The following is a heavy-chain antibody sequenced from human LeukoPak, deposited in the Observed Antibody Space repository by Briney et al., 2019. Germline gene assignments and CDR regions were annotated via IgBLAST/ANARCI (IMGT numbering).Heavy chain of an antibody. J-gene: IGHJ3*02. CDR3: ARRAITPAYCGGDCFDAFDI. Sequence: GESLKISCKGSGYRFTSYWISWVRQMPGKGLEWMGRLDPSDSYTNYSPSFQGHVTISADKSISTAYLQWSSLKASDTAMYYCARRAITPAYCGGDCFDAFDIWGQGTMVTVSS. V-gene: IGHV5-10-1*01. CDR1: GYRFTSYW. CDR2: LDPSDSYT. D-gene: IGHD2-21*02.